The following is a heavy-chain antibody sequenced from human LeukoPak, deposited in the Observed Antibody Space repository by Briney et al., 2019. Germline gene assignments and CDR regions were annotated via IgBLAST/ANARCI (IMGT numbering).Heavy chain of an antibody. V-gene: IGHV3-23*01. J-gene: IGHJ3*02. Sequence: GGSLTLSCTASGLTFSNYATTWVRQAPGKGLEGVSSITGSGRGTYYAASVKGRFSVSRDNSQNTVFLHMNSLRADDTALYYCSKDPNGDYVGAFDMWGPGTMVTVSS. CDR3: SKDPNGDYVGAFDM. D-gene: IGHD4-17*01. CDR1: GLTFSNYA. CDR2: ITGSGRGT.